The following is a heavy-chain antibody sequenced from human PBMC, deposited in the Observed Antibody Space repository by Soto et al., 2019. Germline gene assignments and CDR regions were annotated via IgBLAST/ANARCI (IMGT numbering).Heavy chain of an antibody. CDR3: AAAANYYDSSGYFPDAFDI. CDR2: IVVGSGNT. D-gene: IGHD3-22*01. Sequence: SVKVSCKASGFSFTSSAVQWVRQARGQRLEWIGWIVVGSGNTNYAQKFQERVTITRDMSTSTAYMELSSLRSEDTAVYYCAAAANYYDSSGYFPDAFDIWGQGTMVTVSS. V-gene: IGHV1-58*01. CDR1: GFSFTSSA. J-gene: IGHJ3*02.